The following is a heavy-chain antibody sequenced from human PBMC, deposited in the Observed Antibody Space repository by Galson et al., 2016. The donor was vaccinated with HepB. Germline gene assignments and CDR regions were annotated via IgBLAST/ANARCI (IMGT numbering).Heavy chain of an antibody. CDR3: ARGFAPSGYNDY. V-gene: IGHV4-4*02. J-gene: IGHJ4*02. CDR1: GGSISRSNW. CDR2: IYNTGST. Sequence: SETLSLTCVVSGGSISRSNWWSWVRQSPGKGLEWIGEIYNTGSTNYNPSLKSRVTISVDKSKNEVSLKLNSVTAADTDVYYCARGFAPSGYNDYWGQGTLVTVSS. D-gene: IGHD5-12*01.